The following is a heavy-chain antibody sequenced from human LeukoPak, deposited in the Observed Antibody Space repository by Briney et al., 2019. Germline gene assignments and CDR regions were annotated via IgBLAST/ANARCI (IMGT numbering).Heavy chain of an antibody. CDR2: IYYSGST. Sequence: SETLSLTCAVSGGSISSSSYYWGWIRQPPGKGLEWIGSIYYSGSTYYNPSLKSRVTISVDTSKNQFSLKLSSVTAADTAVYYCAREGSGSWLFDYWGQGTLVTVSS. J-gene: IGHJ4*02. V-gene: IGHV4-39*07. CDR1: GGSISSSSYY. CDR3: AREGSGSWLFDY. D-gene: IGHD1-26*01.